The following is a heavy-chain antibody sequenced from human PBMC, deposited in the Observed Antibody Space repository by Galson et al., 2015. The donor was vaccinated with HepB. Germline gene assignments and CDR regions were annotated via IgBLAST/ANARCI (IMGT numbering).Heavy chain of an antibody. CDR2: TRNKANSYST. V-gene: IGHV3-72*01. Sequence: SLRLSCAVSGFPFSDHYMDWVRQAPGKGLEWVGRTRNKANSYSTEYAASVKGRFTISRDDSKNSLYLQMNSLKTEDTAVYYCARGRDSFDYWGQGTLVTVSS. CDR1: GFPFSDHY. J-gene: IGHJ4*02. CDR3: ARGRDSFDY.